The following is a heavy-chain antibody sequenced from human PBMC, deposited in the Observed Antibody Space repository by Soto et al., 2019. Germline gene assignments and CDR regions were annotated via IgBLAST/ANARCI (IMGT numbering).Heavy chain of an antibody. J-gene: IGHJ4*02. CDR2: ISWNSGII. V-gene: IGHV3-9*01. CDR1: GFRFDGYA. Sequence: LRLSCAVSGFRFDGYAMHWVRQAPGKGLEWVSGISWNSGIIGYADSVKGRFTISRDNAENSLYLQMNSLRAEDTAVYYCARDPYSYGPIDYWGQGTLVTVSS. D-gene: IGHD5-18*01. CDR3: ARDPYSYGPIDY.